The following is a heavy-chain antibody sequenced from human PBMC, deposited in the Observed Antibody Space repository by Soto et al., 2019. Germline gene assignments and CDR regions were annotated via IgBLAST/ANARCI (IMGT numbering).Heavy chain of an antibody. J-gene: IGHJ4*02. CDR3: AAAWFGELLEFDY. CDR2: IVVGSGNT. D-gene: IGHD3-10*01. V-gene: IGHV1-58*02. CDR1: GFTFTSSA. Sequence: SVKVSCKASGFTFTSSAMQWVRQARGQRLEWIGWIVVGSGNTNYAQKFQERVTITRDMSTSTAYMELSSLRSEDTAVYYCAAAWFGELLEFDYWGQGTLVTVSS.